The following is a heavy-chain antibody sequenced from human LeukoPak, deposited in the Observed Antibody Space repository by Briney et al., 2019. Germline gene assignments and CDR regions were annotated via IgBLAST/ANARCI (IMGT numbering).Heavy chain of an antibody. CDR3: ARGIAVAGPFDY. CDR1: GGSISSGGYY. D-gene: IGHD6-19*01. Sequence: SQTLSLTCTVSGGSISSGGYYWSWLRQHPGKGLEWIGYIYYSGSTYYNPSLKSRVTISVDTSKNQFSLKLSSVTAADTAVYYCARGIAVAGPFDYWGQGTLVTVSS. V-gene: IGHV4-31*03. CDR2: IYYSGST. J-gene: IGHJ4*02.